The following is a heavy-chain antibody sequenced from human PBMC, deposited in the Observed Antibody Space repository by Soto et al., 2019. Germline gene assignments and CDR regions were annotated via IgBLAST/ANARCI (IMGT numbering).Heavy chain of an antibody. CDR3: AKGDSSWVSWFDP. J-gene: IGHJ5*02. D-gene: IGHD6-19*01. CDR2: INPTTGAT. CDR1: GYTFTAQY. V-gene: IGHV1-2*02. Sequence: ASVKFSCKASGYTFTAQYLHWVRKAPGEGLEWMGWINPTTGATRYAQKFQGRVTMTRDTSMSTAYLEVRSLGPDDTAVYYCAKGDSSWVSWFDPWGQGTLVTVSS.